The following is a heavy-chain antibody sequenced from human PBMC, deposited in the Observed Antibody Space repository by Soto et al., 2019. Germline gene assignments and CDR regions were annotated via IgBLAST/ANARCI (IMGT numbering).Heavy chain of an antibody. V-gene: IGHV1-69*02. J-gene: IGHJ6*02. CDR3: ARVDGSGSYYYYYYGMDV. D-gene: IGHD3-10*01. Sequence: SVKLSCKDSGGTISSNTISWVRQAPGQGLEWMGRIIPILGIANYAQKFQGRVTITADKSTSTAYMELSSLRSEDTAVYYCARVDGSGSYYYYYYGMDVWGQGTTVTVSS. CDR1: GGTISSNT. CDR2: IIPILGIA.